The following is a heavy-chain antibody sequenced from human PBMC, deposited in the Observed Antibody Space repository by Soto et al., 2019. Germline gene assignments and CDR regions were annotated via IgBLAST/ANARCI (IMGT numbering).Heavy chain of an antibody. CDR3: ARMGSDSGYDDY. D-gene: IGHD5-12*01. J-gene: IGHJ4*02. V-gene: IGHV4-39*01. Sequence: SETLSVTCTVSGGSISSSSYYWGWNRQPPGKGLEWIGSIYYSGSTYYNPSLKSRVTISVDTSKNQFSLKLSSVTAADTAVYYCARMGSDSGYDDYWGQGTLVTVSS. CDR1: GGSISSSSYY. CDR2: IYYSGST.